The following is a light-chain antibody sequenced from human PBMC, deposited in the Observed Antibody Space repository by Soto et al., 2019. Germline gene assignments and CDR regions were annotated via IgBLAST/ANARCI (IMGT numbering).Light chain of an antibody. V-gene: IGLV1-40*01. J-gene: IGLJ2*01. CDR1: SSNIGAGYD. Sequence: QSVLTQPPSVSGAPGQRVTISCTGSSSNIGAGYDVHWYQQLPGTAPKLLIYGNSNRPSGVPDRFSGSKSGTSASLAITVLQAEDDADYYCQSYDSSLSGVVFGGGTQRTV. CDR2: GNS. CDR3: QSYDSSLSGVV.